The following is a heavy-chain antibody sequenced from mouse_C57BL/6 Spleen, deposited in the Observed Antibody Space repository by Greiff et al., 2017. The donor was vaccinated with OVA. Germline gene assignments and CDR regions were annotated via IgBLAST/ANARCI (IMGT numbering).Heavy chain of an antibody. Sequence: QVQLQQPGAELVMPGASVKLSCKASGYTFTSYWMHWVKQRPGQGLEWIGEIDPSDSYTNYNQKFKGKSTLTVDKSSSTAYMQLSSLTSEDSAVYYCARGTPSDYWGQGTTLTVSS. CDR3: ARGTPSDY. CDR1: GYTFTSYW. D-gene: IGHD3-3*01. CDR2: IDPSDSYT. J-gene: IGHJ2*01. V-gene: IGHV1-69*01.